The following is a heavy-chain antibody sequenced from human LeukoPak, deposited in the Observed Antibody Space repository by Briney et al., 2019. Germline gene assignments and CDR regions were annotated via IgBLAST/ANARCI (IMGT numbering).Heavy chain of an antibody. CDR3: ARGDSGESFDY. CDR2: IHYSGST. CDR1: GGSFSGYY. Sequence: SETLSLTCAVYGGSFSGYYWSWIRQPPGKGLEWIGYIHYSGSTYYNPSLKSRVTISVDTSKNQFSLKLSSVTAADTAVYYCARGDSGESFDYWGQGTLVTVSS. V-gene: IGHV4-34*09. J-gene: IGHJ4*02. D-gene: IGHD3-10*01.